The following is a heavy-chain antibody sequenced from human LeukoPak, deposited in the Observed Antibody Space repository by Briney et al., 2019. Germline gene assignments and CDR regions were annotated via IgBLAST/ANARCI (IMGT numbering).Heavy chain of an antibody. D-gene: IGHD2-2*01. CDR3: ARSPTSWYFDY. CDR2: ISGSDGST. J-gene: IGHJ4*02. Sequence: GGSLRLSCAASGFTFSSYAMSWVRQAPGKGLEWVSAISGSDGSTYYADSVKGRFTISRDNSKNTLYLQMNSLRAEDTAVYYCARSPTSWYFDYWGQGTLVTVSS. CDR1: GFTFSSYA. V-gene: IGHV3-23*01.